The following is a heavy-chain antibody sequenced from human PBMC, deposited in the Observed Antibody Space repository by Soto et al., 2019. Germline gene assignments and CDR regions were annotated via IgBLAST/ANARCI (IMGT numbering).Heavy chain of an antibody. V-gene: IGHV4-59*01. Sequence: QVQLQESGPGLVKPSETLSLTCTVSGGSISSYYWSWIRQPPGKGLEWIGYIYYSGSTNYNPSLKSRVTISVDTSKDQVSLKLSSVTAADTAVYYCARAGAVAGISDWGQGTLVTVSS. CDR2: IYYSGST. CDR1: GGSISSYY. CDR3: ARAGAVAGISD. J-gene: IGHJ4*02. D-gene: IGHD6-19*01.